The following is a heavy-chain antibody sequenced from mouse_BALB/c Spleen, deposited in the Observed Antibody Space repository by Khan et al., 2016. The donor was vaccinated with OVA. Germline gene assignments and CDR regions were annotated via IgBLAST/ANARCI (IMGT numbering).Heavy chain of an antibody. D-gene: IGHD1-1*01. V-gene: IGHV2-5*01. CDR2: IWRGGST. CDR1: GFSLTNFG. Sequence: QVQLKQSGPGLVQPSQSLSITCTVSGFSLTNFGIHWIRQSLGKGLEWLGVIWRGGSTVYNAAFISGLSITKDNSKSQVFFKMNSLQADDTAIYYCAKSLYGSSYDYAMDYWGQGTSVTVSS. CDR3: AKSLYGSSYDYAMDY. J-gene: IGHJ4*01.